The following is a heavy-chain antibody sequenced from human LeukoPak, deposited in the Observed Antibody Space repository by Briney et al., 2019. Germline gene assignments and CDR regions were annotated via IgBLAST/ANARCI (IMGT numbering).Heavy chain of an antibody. V-gene: IGHV4-4*07. CDR2: IYTSGST. Sequence: SETLSLTCAVSGGSIRSYYWNWIRQPAGKGLEYIGRIYTSGSTNYNPSLKSRVTMSVDTSKNQFSLKLSSVTAADTAVYYCVGGTYYGGDYWGQGTLVTVSS. CDR1: GGSIRSYY. D-gene: IGHD1-26*01. CDR3: VGGTYYGGDY. J-gene: IGHJ4*02.